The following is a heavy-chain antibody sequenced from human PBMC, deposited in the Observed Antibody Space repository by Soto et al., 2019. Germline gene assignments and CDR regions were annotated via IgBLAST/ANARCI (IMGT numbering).Heavy chain of an antibody. J-gene: IGHJ6*02. CDR2: ISAYNGNT. V-gene: IGHV1-18*01. CDR1: GYTFTNYA. D-gene: IGHD2-21*02. CDR3: ARDGCGGDCYSSYYYGMDV. Sequence: ASVTVSCQASGYTFTNYAIQWVRQAPGQGLEWMGWISAYNGNTNYAQKLQGRVTMTTDTSTSTAYMELRSLRSDDTAVYYCARDGCGGDCYSSYYYGMDVWGQGTTVTVSS.